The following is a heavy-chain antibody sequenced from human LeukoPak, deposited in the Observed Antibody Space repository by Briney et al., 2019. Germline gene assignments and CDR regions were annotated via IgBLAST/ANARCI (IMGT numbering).Heavy chain of an antibody. D-gene: IGHD2-2*01. CDR2: IYPGDSDT. CDR1: GYSFTTFW. Sequence: GESLKISCKGSGYSFTTFWIGWVRQMPGKGLEWMGIIYPGDSDTRYSPSFQGQVTISADKSITTAYLQWSSLKASDTAMYFCARRKGCSSTSCPLDYWGQGTMVTVSS. J-gene: IGHJ4*02. CDR3: ARRKGCSSTSCPLDY. V-gene: IGHV5-51*01.